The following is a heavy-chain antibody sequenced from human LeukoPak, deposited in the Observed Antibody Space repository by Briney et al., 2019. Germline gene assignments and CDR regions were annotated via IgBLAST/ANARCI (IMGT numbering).Heavy chain of an antibody. J-gene: IGHJ3*02. CDR2: IYDSGNT. Sequence: PSETLSLTCTVSDGSISNYYWSWIRQPPGKGLEWIGYIYDSGNTKYNPSLKSRVTMSLDTSKNQFSLNLTSVTAADTAVYYCARVLFTEEDAFDIWGQGTMVTVSS. CDR1: DGSISNYY. CDR3: ARVLFTEEDAFDI. V-gene: IGHV4-59*12.